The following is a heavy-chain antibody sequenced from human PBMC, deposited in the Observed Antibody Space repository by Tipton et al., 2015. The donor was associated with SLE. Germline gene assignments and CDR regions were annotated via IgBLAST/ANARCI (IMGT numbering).Heavy chain of an antibody. V-gene: IGHV3-30*02. CDR2: IRYDGSNK. CDR3: AKEGYSSGFY. J-gene: IGHJ4*02. Sequence: GSLRLSCSASGFTFSSYGMHWVRQAPGKGLEWVAFIRYDGSNKYYADSVKGRFTISRDSSKNTLYLQMNSLRAEDTAVYYCAKEGYSSGFYWGQGTLVTVSS. D-gene: IGHD6-19*01. CDR1: GFTFSSYG.